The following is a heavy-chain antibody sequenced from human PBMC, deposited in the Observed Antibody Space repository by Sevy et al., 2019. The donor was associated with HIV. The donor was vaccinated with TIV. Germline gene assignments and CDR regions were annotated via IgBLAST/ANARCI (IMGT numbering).Heavy chain of an antibody. V-gene: IGHV3-23*01. D-gene: IGHD3-22*01. CDR2: ISGSGGST. Sequence: GGSLRLSCAASGFTFSSYAMSWVRQAPGKGLEWVSAISGSGGSTYYADSVKGRFTISRDNSKNTLYLQMNSLRAEDTAVYYCAKGYYDSSGYYSDFDYWGQGTLVTVSS. CDR3: AKGYYDSSGYYSDFDY. CDR1: GFTFSSYA. J-gene: IGHJ4*02.